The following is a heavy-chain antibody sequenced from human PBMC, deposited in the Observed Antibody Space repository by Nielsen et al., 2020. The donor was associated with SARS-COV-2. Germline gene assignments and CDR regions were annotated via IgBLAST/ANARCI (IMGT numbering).Heavy chain of an antibody. J-gene: IGHJ5*02. CDR3: TKGGWLDD. V-gene: IGHV3-23*01. CDR2: ISGKDDSK. CDR1: GFNVRNND. D-gene: IGHD3-10*01. Sequence: GGSLRLSCAASGFNVRNNDMSWVRQAPGKGLEWVSFISGKDDSKYYAESVKGRFTISRDNSKNTVYLQMNSLRAEDTALYHCTKGGWLDDWGQGTPVTVSS.